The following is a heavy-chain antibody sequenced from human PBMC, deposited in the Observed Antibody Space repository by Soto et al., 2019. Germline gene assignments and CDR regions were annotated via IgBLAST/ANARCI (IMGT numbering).Heavy chain of an antibody. CDR1: GFTVSSNY. J-gene: IGHJ4*02. D-gene: IGHD3-22*01. CDR3: AREKWLSSYYFDY. V-gene: IGHV3-53*01. CDR2: IYSGGST. Sequence: GGSLRLSCAASGFTVSSNYMSWVRQAPGKGLEWVSVIYSGGSTYYADSVKGRFTISRDNSKNTLYLQMNSLRAEDTAVYYCAREKWLSSYYFDYWGQGTLVTVSS.